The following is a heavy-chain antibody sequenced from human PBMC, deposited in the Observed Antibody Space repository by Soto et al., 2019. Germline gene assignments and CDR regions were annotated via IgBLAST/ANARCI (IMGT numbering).Heavy chain of an antibody. V-gene: IGHV1-8*01. D-gene: IGHD6-25*01. Sequence: QVQLVQSGAEVKKPGASVKVSCKASGYTFTSYDISWVRQATGQGLEWMGWMNPNSGNTGFAQKIQGRVTMTRNTSISTAYMELSSLRSEDTAVYYSARERAHYGMDVWGQGTTVTVSS. CDR2: MNPNSGNT. J-gene: IGHJ6*02. CDR1: GYTFTSYD. CDR3: ARERAHYGMDV.